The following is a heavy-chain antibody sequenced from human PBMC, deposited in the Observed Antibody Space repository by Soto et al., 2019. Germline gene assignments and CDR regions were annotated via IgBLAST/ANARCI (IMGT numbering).Heavy chain of an antibody. D-gene: IGHD3-10*01. CDR1: GITFSNYW. CDR3: ARHQDGSSDAFDI. J-gene: IGHJ3*02. CDR2: IKQDGSEK. V-gene: IGHV3-7*01. Sequence: EVHLVESGGGLVQPGGSLRLSCAASGITFSNYWMTWVRQAPGKGLEWVANIKQDGSEKYYVDSVKGRITISRDNAKNSPYLQINRLRSEDTAVYYCARHQDGSSDAFDIWGQGTMVTVSS.